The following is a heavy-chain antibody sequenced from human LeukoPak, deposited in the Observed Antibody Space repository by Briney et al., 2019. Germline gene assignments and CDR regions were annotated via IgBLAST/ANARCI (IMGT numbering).Heavy chain of an antibody. D-gene: IGHD3-22*01. CDR1: GFTFSSYG. CDR3: AKESNYDSSGYYLNWFDP. J-gene: IGHJ5*02. V-gene: IGHV3-23*01. CDR2: ISGSGGST. Sequence: PGGSLRLSCAASGFTFSSYGMSWVRQAPGKGLEWVSAISGSGGSTYYADSVKGRFTISRDNSKNTLYLQMNSLRAEDTAVYYCAKESNYDSSGYYLNWFDPWGQGTLVTVSS.